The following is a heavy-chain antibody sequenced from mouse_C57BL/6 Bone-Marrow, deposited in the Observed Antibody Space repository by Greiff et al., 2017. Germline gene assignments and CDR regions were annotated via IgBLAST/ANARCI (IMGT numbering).Heavy chain of an antibody. CDR1: GFTFSSYG. J-gene: IGHJ2*01. V-gene: IGHV5-6*02. CDR2: ISSGGSYT. CDR3: ASRYYYGSPFDY. Sequence: EVKLMESGGDLVKPGGSLKLSCAASGFTFSSYGMSWVRQTPDKRLEWVATISSGGSYTYYPDSVKGRFTISRDNAKNTLYLQMSSLKSEDTAMYYCASRYYYGSPFDYWGQGTTLTVSS. D-gene: IGHD1-1*01.